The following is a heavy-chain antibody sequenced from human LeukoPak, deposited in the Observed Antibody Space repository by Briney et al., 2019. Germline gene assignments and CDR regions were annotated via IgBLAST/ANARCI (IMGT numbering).Heavy chain of an antibody. J-gene: IGHJ4*02. D-gene: IGHD4-17*01. CDR3: CARGDYADY. CDR1: GFTFRSYA. CDR2: ISYDGDDGSNI. V-gene: IGHV3-30-3*01. Sequence: GGSLRLSCAASGFTFRSYAMHWVRQAPGKGLEWVAVISYDGDDGSNIYYADSVKGRFTISRDNSKSTLYLQMNSLRPEDTAVYYCCARGDYADYWGQGTLVTVSS.